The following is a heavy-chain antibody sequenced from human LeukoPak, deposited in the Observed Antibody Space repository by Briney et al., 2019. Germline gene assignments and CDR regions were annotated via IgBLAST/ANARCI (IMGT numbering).Heavy chain of an antibody. CDR2: INHSGST. CDR3: ARGRDTKRRGRYYYGMDV. D-gene: IGHD5-18*01. Sequence: SETLSLTCAVYGGSFLGYYCSWIRPPPGKGLAGIGEINHSGSTNYNPSLKSRATISVDTSKNQFSQKLSSVTAAESAGYYCARGRDTKRRGRYYYGMDVWGQGTTVTVSS. V-gene: IGHV4-34*01. CDR1: GGSFLGYY. J-gene: IGHJ6*02.